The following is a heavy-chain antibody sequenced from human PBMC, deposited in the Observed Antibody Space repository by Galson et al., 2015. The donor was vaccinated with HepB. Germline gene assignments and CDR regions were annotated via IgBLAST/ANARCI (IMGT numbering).Heavy chain of an antibody. CDR2: ISSSSSTI. CDR3: ARVRASCSGGSCYSPYNWFDP. V-gene: IGHV3-48*02. CDR1: GFTFSSYS. D-gene: IGHD2-15*01. J-gene: IGHJ5*02. Sequence: SLRLSCAASGFTFSSYSMNWVRQAPGKGLEWVSYISSSSSTIYYADSVKGRFTISRDNAKNSLYLQMNSLRDEDTAVYYCARVRASCSGGSCYSPYNWFDPWGQGTLVTVSP.